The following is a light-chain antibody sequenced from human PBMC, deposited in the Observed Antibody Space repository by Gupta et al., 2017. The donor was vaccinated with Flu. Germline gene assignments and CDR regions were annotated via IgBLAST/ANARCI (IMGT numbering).Light chain of an antibody. Sequence: QSVLTQPPSVSGAPGQRVTISCTGSSSNIGAGYDVHWYQQLPGTAPKLLIYGNSNRPSGVPDRFSGSKSGTSASLAITGLQAEDEADYYCQYYDSSPNYVFGTGTKVTVL. V-gene: IGLV1-40*01. J-gene: IGLJ1*01. CDR2: GNS. CDR1: SSNIGAGYD. CDR3: QYYDSSPNYV.